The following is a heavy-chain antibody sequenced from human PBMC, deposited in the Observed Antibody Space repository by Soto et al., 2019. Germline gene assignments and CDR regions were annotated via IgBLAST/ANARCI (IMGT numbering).Heavy chain of an antibody. D-gene: IGHD6-13*01. V-gene: IGHV4-4*02. J-gene: IGHJ4*02. CDR3: ARIAAGGTNFDY. Sequence: QVQLQESGPGLVKPSGTLSLTCAVSGGSISSSNWWSWVRQPPGRGLEWIGEIYHSGSTNYNPSLKSRVTLSVDKSKDQFSLMLISVTAAGTAVYYCARIAAGGTNFDYWGQGTLVTVSS. CDR2: IYHSGST. CDR1: GGSISSSNW.